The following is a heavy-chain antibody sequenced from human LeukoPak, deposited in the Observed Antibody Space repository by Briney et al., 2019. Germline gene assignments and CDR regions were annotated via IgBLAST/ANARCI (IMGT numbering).Heavy chain of an antibody. CDR3: SREGGPYSPFGH. CDR2: ISLSGYT. D-gene: IGHD2-15*01. Sequence: PSYTRSLSCGVSGGCITTTHYWSWVRKTPGRGLEWIGEISLSGYTGFNPSLRGRVTMSLDESKNHLSLTLTSVTAADTAIYYCSREGGPYSPFGHWGQGILVTVTT. J-gene: IGHJ4*02. V-gene: IGHV4-4*02. CDR1: GGCITTTHY.